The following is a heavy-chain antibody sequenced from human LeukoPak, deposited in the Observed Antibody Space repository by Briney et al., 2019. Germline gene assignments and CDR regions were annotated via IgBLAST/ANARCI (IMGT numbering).Heavy chain of an antibody. D-gene: IGHD4-23*01. J-gene: IGHJ2*01. Sequence: SETLSLTCTVSGGSISTYYWSWIRQPPGKGLEWIGYIYYSGSTNYNPSLKSRVTMAVDTSKNQFSLRLSSVTAADTAVYHCARLGTVVTPDWYFGLWGRGTLVTVSS. CDR3: ARLGTVVTPDWYFGL. CDR2: IYYSGST. V-gene: IGHV4-59*08. CDR1: GGSISTYY.